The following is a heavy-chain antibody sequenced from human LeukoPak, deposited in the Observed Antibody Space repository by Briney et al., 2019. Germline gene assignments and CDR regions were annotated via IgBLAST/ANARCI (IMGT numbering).Heavy chain of an antibody. CDR2: INPNSGGT. CDR3: ARDVVAAAGSDY. CDR1: GYTFTGYY. D-gene: IGHD6-13*01. V-gene: IGHV1-2*02. Sequence: VASVKVSCKASGYTFTGYYMHWVRQAPGQGLEWMGWINPNSGGTNYAQKFQGRVTMTRDTSISTAYMELSRLRSDDTAVYYCARDVVAAAGSDYWGQGTLVTVSS. J-gene: IGHJ4*02.